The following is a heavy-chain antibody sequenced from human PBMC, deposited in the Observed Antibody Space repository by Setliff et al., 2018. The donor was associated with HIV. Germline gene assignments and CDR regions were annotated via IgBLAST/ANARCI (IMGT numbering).Heavy chain of an antibody. Sequence: ASVKVSCKASGYTFTGYYMHWVRQAPGQGLEWMGWINPSGGKTTYGHKFQGRVTVTRDTSTSTVYMELSSLRSEDTAVYYCARVRYCSGGSCYGGEYWFDPWGQGTLVTVSS. J-gene: IGHJ5*02. CDR2: INPSGGKT. D-gene: IGHD2-15*01. V-gene: IGHV1-46*01. CDR1: GYTFTGYY. CDR3: ARVRYCSGGSCYGGEYWFDP.